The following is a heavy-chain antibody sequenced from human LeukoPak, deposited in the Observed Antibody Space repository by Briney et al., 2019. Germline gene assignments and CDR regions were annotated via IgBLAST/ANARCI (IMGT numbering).Heavy chain of an antibody. CDR1: GFTFSSYE. CDR3: ARGRYYYDSSGYWY. J-gene: IGHJ4*02. Sequence: PGGSLRLSCAASGFTFSSYEMNWVRQAPGKGLEWVSYISSSGSTIYYADSVKGRFTISRDNAKNSLYLQMNSLRAEDTAVYYCARGRYYYDSSGYWYWGQGTLVTVSS. V-gene: IGHV3-48*03. CDR2: ISSSGSTI. D-gene: IGHD3-22*01.